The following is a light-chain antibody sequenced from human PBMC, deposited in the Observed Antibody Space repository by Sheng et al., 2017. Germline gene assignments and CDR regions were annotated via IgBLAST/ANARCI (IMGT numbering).Light chain of an antibody. CDR1: NIGGKD. CDR2: DDN. CDR3: QVWERNGDHSNWA. V-gene: IGLV3-21*02. J-gene: IGLJ3*02. Sequence: SYELTQSPPVSVAPGQTARITCGGNNIGGKDVHWYQQKSGLAPILVIFDDNDRPSGIPERFSGSNSGNTATLTINAVEVGDEADYYCQVWERNGDHSNWAFGGGTKLTVL.